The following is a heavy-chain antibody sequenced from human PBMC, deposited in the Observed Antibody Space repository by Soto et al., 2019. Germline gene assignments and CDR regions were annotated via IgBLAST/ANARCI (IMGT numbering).Heavy chain of an antibody. V-gene: IGHV3-23*01. J-gene: IGHJ4*02. Sequence: VGSLRLSCAASGFTFSSYAMSWVRQAPGKGLEWVSAISGSGGSTYYADSVKGRFTISRDNSKNTLYLQMNSLRAEDTAVYYCAKIVSREWPPEYYFDYWGQGTLVTVSS. CDR1: GFTFSSYA. D-gene: IGHD3-3*01. CDR3: AKIVSREWPPEYYFDY. CDR2: ISGSGGST.